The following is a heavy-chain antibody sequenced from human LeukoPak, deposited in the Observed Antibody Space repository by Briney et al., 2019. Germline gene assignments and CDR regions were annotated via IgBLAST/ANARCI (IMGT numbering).Heavy chain of an antibody. CDR2: IGNNT. D-gene: IGHD4-23*01. CDR3: ANSGVYGGHAETHY. CDR1: GFTFSNYA. Sequence: GGSLRLSCAASGFTFSNYAMSWVRQAPGKGLEWVSSIGNNTYYADSVKGRFTISRDNSKKTSYLQMNSLRAEDSAVYYCANSGVYGGHAETHYWGQGTLVTVSS. J-gene: IGHJ4*02. V-gene: IGHV3-23*01.